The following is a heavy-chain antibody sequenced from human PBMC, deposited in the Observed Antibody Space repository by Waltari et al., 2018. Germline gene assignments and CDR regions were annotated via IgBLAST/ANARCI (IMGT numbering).Heavy chain of an antibody. D-gene: IGHD2-15*01. V-gene: IGHV3-48*04. Sequence: EVQLVESGGGLEQPGGSLRLSCAASGFLFSSYSINWVSRAPGKGLEWVSYISSSSSAIYYADSVKGRFTISRDNAKNSLYLQMNSLRAEDTAVYYCTRSLTSGRGAFDIWGQGTKVTVSS. J-gene: IGHJ3*02. CDR3: TRSLTSGRGAFDI. CDR2: ISSSSSAI. CDR1: GFLFSSYS.